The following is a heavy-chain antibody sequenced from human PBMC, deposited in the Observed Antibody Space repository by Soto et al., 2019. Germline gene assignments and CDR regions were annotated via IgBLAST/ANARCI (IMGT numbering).Heavy chain of an antibody. D-gene: IGHD4-17*01. CDR2: IYYSGRT. CDR3: ARHVDFADYIRWFDP. Sequence: QLQLQESGPGLVKPSETLALTCAVSGDSVTSNHLWCWIRQFPGKGLQWIGSIYYSGRTHYNPSLESRVTISVVTSKNQFSLKLTSVTSADTAVYYCARHVDFADYIRWFDPWGQGTLVTVSS. V-gene: IGHV4-39*01. CDR1: GDSVTSNHL. J-gene: IGHJ5*02.